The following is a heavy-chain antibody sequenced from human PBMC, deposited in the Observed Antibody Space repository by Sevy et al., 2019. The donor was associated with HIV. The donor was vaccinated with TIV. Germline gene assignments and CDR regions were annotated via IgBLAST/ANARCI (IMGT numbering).Heavy chain of an antibody. Sequence: GGSLRLSCAASGFTFSDYFMMWIRRAPGKGLEWVSYITGSGTTLYYADSVKGRFTISRDNSKNSLYLQMNSLRPEDKAIYYRAGDLTPREDYLDYWGQGTLVTVSS. CDR1: GFTFSDYF. CDR3: AGDLTPREDYLDY. CDR2: ITGSGTTL. V-gene: IGHV3-11*01. J-gene: IGHJ4*02. D-gene: IGHD1-26*01.